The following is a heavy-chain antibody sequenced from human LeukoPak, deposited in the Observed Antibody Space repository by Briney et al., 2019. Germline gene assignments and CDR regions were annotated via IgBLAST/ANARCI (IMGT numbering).Heavy chain of an antibody. Sequence: SETLSLPCTVSVGSNSIYYWLWIRQPPGKGLEWIGYSYYSRSTNYHPSHKSRVTISVDTSKNQFTLKLSSVTAADTDVYYCARDIAVAGGDYFDYWGQGTLVTVSS. CDR2: SYYSRST. D-gene: IGHD6-19*01. V-gene: IGHV4-59*01. CDR3: ARDIAVAGGDYFDY. CDR1: VGSNSIYY. J-gene: IGHJ4*02.